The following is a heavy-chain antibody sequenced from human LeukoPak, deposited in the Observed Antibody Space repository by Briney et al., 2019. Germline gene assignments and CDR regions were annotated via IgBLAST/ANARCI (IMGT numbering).Heavy chain of an antibody. CDR2: IYSGGST. D-gene: IGHD5-12*01. J-gene: IGHJ4*02. CDR3: ARGGYSFDY. V-gene: IGHV3-66*02. Sequence: GGSLRLSCAASGFTFSSYEMNWVRQAPGKGLEWVSVIYSGGSTYYADSVKGRFTISRDNSKNTLYLQMNSLRAEDTAVYYCARGGYSFDYLGQGTLVTVPS. CDR1: GFTFSSYE.